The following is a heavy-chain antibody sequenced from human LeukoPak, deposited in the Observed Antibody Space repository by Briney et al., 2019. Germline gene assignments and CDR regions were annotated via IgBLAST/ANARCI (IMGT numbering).Heavy chain of an antibody. V-gene: IGHV4-39*01. CDR1: GDSISSSGYY. CDR3: ARRPEALHAFDI. J-gene: IGHJ3*02. Sequence: PSETLSLTCTVSGDSISSSGYYWGWIRQSPGKGLEWIGSLYYSGTTYYNPSLKSRVTISADTPKNQFSLKVSSVTAADAAVYYCARRPEALHAFDIWGQGTTVTVSS. CDR2: LYYSGTT.